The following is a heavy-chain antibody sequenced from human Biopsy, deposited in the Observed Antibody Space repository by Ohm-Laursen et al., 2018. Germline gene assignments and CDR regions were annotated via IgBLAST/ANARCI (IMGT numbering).Heavy chain of an antibody. D-gene: IGHD1-26*01. CDR3: AIFKGYSDDNLDYEHYGMDV. J-gene: IGHJ6*02. Sequence: ASVKVSCKGSEFSFSRYDMHWVRQAPGRGLEWMGIISPSGGGTMDTQKFQDRLTMTRDTSTSTVHMELKSLKSEDTAVYYCAIFKGYSDDNLDYEHYGMDVWGQGTTVTVSS. V-gene: IGHV1-46*01. CDR2: ISPSGGGT. CDR1: EFSFSRYD.